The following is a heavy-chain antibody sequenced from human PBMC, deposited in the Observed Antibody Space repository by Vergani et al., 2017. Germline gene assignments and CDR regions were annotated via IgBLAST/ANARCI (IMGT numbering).Heavy chain of an antibody. J-gene: IGHJ3*02. CDR1: GGTFSSYA. V-gene: IGHV1-69*13. CDR2: IIPIFGTA. CDR3: ARDFRYCSSTSCYTGGAFDI. Sequence: QVQLVQSGAEVKKPGSSVKVSCKASGGTFSSYAISWVRQAPGQGLEWMGGIIPIFGTANYAQKFQGRVTITADESTSTAYMELSSLRSEDTAVYYCARDFRYCSSTSCYTGGAFDIWGQGTMLTVSS. D-gene: IGHD2-2*02.